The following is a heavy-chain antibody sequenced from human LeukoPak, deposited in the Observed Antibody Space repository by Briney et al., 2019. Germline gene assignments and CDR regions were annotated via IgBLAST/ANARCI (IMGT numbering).Heavy chain of an antibody. J-gene: IGHJ4*02. D-gene: IGHD2-15*01. CDR3: ASSFCSGGRCYPQQTVYYFDF. V-gene: IGHV7-4-1*02. CDR1: GYTFTKYG. CDR2: INTNTGNP. Sequence: GASVKVSCKASGYTFTKYGMNWVRQAPGQGLEWMGWINTNTGNPTYAQGFTGRFVFSLDTSVSTAYLQISSLKAEDTAVYYCASSFCSGGRCYPQQTVYYFDFWGQGTLVTVSS.